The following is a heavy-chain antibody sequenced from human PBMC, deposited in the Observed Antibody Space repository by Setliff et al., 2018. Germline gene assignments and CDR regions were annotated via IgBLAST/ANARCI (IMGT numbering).Heavy chain of an antibody. CDR2: LDWDDDR. CDR3: ARLPPLVQNNGASNHAFDV. D-gene: IGHD6-6*01. CDR1: GFSLSTTETR. V-gene: IGHV2-70*04. Sequence: GSGPTLVNPTQTLTLTCTFSGFSLSTTETRVSWIRQPPGKAPEWLARLDWDDDRFYNTSLRSRLTLSKDTSKNQVILTMTNMDPADTATYYCARLPPLVQNNGASNHAFDVWGPGAVVTVSS. J-gene: IGHJ3*01.